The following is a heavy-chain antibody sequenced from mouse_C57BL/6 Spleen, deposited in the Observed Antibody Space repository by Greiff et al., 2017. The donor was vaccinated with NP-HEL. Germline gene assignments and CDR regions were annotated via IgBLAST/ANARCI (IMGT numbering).Heavy chain of an antibody. D-gene: IGHD2-1*01. CDR1: GFTFSDYG. CDR2: ISSGSSTI. CDR3: ARRRNYDYFDY. J-gene: IGHJ2*01. V-gene: IGHV5-17*01. Sequence: EVKLMESGGGLVKPGGSLKLSCAASGFTFSDYGMHWVRQAPEKGLEWVAYISSGSSTIYYADTGKGRFTISRDNAKNTLFLQMTILRSEDTAMYYCARRRNYDYFDYWGQGTTLTVSS.